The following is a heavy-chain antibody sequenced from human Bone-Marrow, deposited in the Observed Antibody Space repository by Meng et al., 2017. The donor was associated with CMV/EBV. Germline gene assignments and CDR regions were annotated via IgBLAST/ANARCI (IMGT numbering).Heavy chain of an antibody. Sequence: SETLSLTCAVFGGSFNSYYWNWIRQPPGKGLEWIGAVSHSGNANYNPSLKSRVTISVDTSKNQFSLKLSSVTAADTAVYYCARDRYYDFWSGPSQGMDVWGQGTTVTVSS. D-gene: IGHD3-3*01. CDR1: GGSFNSYY. J-gene: IGHJ6*02. CDR2: VSHSGNA. CDR3: ARDRYYDFWSGPSQGMDV. V-gene: IGHV4-34*01.